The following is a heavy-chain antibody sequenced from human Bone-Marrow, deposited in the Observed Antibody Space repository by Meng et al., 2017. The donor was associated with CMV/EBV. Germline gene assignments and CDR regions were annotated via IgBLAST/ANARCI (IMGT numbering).Heavy chain of an antibody. V-gene: IGHV3-30*02. D-gene: IGHD6-13*01. Sequence: GESLKISCAASGFSFGSYGMQWVRQAPGKGLEWVSFIRYDGNNKDYGASVKGRFTISRDNSKNTLYLQMNSLRAEDTAVYYCAKDQVAAAAYYFDYWGQGTLVTVSS. CDR2: IRYDGNNK. J-gene: IGHJ4*02. CDR3: AKDQVAAAAYYFDY. CDR1: GFSFGSYG.